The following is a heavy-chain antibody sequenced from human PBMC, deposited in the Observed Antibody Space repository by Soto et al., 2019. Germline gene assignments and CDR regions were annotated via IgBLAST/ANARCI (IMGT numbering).Heavy chain of an antibody. CDR1: GGSISSGGYS. D-gene: IGHD2-15*01. CDR3: ARGEGYCSGGSCYRGYYYYGMDV. CDR2: INHSGST. V-gene: IGHV4-30-2*01. J-gene: IGHJ6*02. Sequence: SETLSLTCTVSGGSISSGGYSWSWIRQPPGKGLEWIGYINHSGSTNYNPSLKSRVTISVDTSKNQFSLKLSSVTAADTAVYYCARGEGYCSGGSCYRGYYYYGMDVWGQGTTVTVSS.